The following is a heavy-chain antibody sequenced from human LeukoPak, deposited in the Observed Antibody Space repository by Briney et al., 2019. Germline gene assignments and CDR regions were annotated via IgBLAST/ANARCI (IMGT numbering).Heavy chain of an antibody. CDR1: GFTFSFYW. V-gene: IGHV3-74*01. Sequence: GGSLRLSCASSGFTFSFYWMHWVRQGPGKGLVWVSCINSDGSRTTYADSVEGRFTISRDNAKNTLYLQMNTLRVEDTAVYYCARGSWSAADTNIDYWGQGTLVTVSS. CDR3: ARGSWSAADTNIDY. D-gene: IGHD6-13*01. J-gene: IGHJ4*02. CDR2: INSDGSRT.